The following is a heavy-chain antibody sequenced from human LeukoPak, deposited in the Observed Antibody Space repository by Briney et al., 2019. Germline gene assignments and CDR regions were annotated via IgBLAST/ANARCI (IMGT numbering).Heavy chain of an antibody. CDR1: GFTFSSYW. D-gene: IGHD3-9*01. V-gene: IGHV3-74*01. J-gene: IGHJ6*02. CDR3: ARVCDILTGYYKYYYYGMDV. Sequence: GGSLRLSCAASGFTFSSYWMHWVRQAPGKGLVWVSRINSDGSSTSYADSVKGRFTISRDNAKNTLYLQMNSLRAEDTAVYYCARVCDILTGYYKYYYYGMDVWGQGTTVTVSS. CDR2: INSDGSST.